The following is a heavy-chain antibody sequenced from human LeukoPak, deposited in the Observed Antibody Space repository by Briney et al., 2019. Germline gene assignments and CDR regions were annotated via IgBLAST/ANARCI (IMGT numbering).Heavy chain of an antibody. Sequence: SVKVSCKACVGTISCYAIRWVRQAPGQGLEWMGRIIPIFGTANYAQKFQGRVTSTTDESTSTAYMELSSLRSEDTAVYYCARVFTMIVGGAFDIWGQGTMVTVSS. D-gene: IGHD3-22*01. CDR1: VGTISCYA. CDR3: ARVFTMIVGGAFDI. V-gene: IGHV1-69*05. CDR2: IIPIFGTA. J-gene: IGHJ3*02.